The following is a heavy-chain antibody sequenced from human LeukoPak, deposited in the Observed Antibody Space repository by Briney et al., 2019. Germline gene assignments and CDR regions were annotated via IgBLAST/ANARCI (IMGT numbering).Heavy chain of an antibody. D-gene: IGHD1-26*01. CDR3: ARDSPYSGSYFLLDY. V-gene: IGHV3-11*04. Sequence: PGGSLRLSCAASGFTFSDYYMSWIRQAPGKGLEWVSYISSSGSTIYYADSVKGRFTISRDNAKNSLYLQMNSLRAEDTAVYYCARDSPYSGSYFLLDYWGQGTLVTVSS. J-gene: IGHJ4*02. CDR2: ISSSGSTI. CDR1: GFTFSDYY.